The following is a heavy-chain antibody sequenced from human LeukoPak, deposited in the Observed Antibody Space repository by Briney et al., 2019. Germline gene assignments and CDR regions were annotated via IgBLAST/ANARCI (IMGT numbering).Heavy chain of an antibody. D-gene: IGHD3-22*01. V-gene: IGHV3-21*01. CDR2: ISSSSSYI. CDR1: GFTFSSYS. CDR3: ARDSRGYYYDSSGYYSY. Sequence: GGSLRLSCAASGFTFSSYSMNWVRQAPGKGLEGVSSISSSSSYIYYADSVKGRFTISRDNAKNSLYLQMNSLRAEDTAVYYCARDSRGYYYDSSGYYSYWGQGTLVTVSS. J-gene: IGHJ4*02.